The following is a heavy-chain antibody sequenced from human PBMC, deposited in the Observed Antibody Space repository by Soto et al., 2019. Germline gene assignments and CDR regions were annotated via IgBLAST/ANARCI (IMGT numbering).Heavy chain of an antibody. J-gene: IGHJ6*02. CDR1: GYTFSSYG. CDR3: AGGSKYYYGMDV. V-gene: IGHV1-18*01. D-gene: IGHD4-4*01. Sequence: QVQLVQSGPEVKKPGASVKVSCKASGYTFSSYGISWVRQAPGQGLEWMGWISGYNGNTNYAQKFQERVTITRDMSTSTAYMELSSLRSEDTAVYYCAGGSKYYYGMDVWGQGTTVTVSS. CDR2: ISGYNGNT.